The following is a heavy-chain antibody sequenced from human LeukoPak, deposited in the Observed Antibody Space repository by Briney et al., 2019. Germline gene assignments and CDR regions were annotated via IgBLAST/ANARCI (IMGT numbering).Heavy chain of an antibody. Sequence: GGSLRLSCAASGFIFGNYAMHWVRQPPGKGLEWVSGISWNSVKTGYADSVRGRFTISRDNSKNTLYLQMNSLRAEDTAVYYCARVEGAKVFYGHHFDYWGQGTLVTVSS. V-gene: IGHV3-9*01. CDR2: ISWNSVKT. CDR1: GFIFGNYA. CDR3: ARVEGAKVFYGHHFDY. D-gene: IGHD1-26*01. J-gene: IGHJ4*02.